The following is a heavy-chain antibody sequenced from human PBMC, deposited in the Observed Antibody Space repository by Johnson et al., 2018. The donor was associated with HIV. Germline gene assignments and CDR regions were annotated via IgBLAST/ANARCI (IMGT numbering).Heavy chain of an antibody. CDR1: GFTFSSYC. CDR3: ARGLSSGYSGYAFDI. D-gene: IGHD3-22*01. V-gene: IGHV3-33*01. Sequence: QVQLVESGGGVVQPGRSLRLSCAASGFTFSSYCMHWVRQAPGKGLEWVAVIWYDGSNKYYPGSVKGRFTISRENAKNSLYLQMNSLRAGDTAVYYCARGLSSGYSGYAFDIWGQGTMVTVSS. J-gene: IGHJ3*02. CDR2: IWYDGSNK.